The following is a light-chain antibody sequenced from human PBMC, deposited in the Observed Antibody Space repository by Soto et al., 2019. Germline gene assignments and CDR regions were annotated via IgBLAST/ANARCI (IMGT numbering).Light chain of an antibody. CDR3: SSYTSSSTFPCV. V-gene: IGLV2-14*01. Sequence: QSALTRPASVSGSPGQSITISCTGTSSDVGGYNYVSWYQQHPGKAPKLMIYDVSDRPSGVSNRFSGSKSGNTASLTISGLQAEDEADYYCSSYTSSSTFPCVFGTGTKLTVL. CDR2: DVS. CDR1: SSDVGGYNY. J-gene: IGLJ1*01.